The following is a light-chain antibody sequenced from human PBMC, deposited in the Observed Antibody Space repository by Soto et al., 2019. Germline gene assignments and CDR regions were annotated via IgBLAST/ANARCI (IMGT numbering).Light chain of an antibody. Sequence: HSALTQPASVSGSPGQSITIPATEPSSYVGGYNYDSWYQHHLGKAPKLMIFKVSNRPSGVSNRFCGPKSGNTASLTISGLQAEDEADYYCSSYTSSSTPYVFGTGTKVTVL. CDR3: SSYTSSSTPYV. CDR2: KVS. J-gene: IGLJ1*01. V-gene: IGLV2-14*01. CDR1: SSYVGGYNY.